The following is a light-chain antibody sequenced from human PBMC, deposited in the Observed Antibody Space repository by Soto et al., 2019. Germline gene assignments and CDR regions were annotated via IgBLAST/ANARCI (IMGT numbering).Light chain of an antibody. V-gene: IGKV3-15*01. Sequence: ENVLTQSPGTLSLSPGERATLSCRASQSVSSNYLVWYQQKPGQAPRLLIYGASTRATGIPARFSGSGSGTEFTLTISSLQSEDFAVYYCQQYNNWPLTFGGGTKVDIK. CDR2: GAS. J-gene: IGKJ4*01. CDR3: QQYNNWPLT. CDR1: QSVSSN.